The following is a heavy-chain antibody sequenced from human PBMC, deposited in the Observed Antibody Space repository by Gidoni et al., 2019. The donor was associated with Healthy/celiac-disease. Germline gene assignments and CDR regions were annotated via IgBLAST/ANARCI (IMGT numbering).Heavy chain of an antibody. CDR2: RWYDGSNK. CDR1: GFPFSSSG. V-gene: IGHV3-33*01. CDR3: ATDGVTYYYDSSGYLLDY. Sequence: QVQLVESGGGVDQPGRSLRLSCEASGFPFSSSGMHWFRQAPGMGLEVVAVRWYDGSNKYYADSVKGRFTISRDNSKNTLYLQMNSLRAEDTAVYYCATDGVTYYYDSSGYLLDYWGQGTLVTVSS. D-gene: IGHD3-22*01. J-gene: IGHJ4*02.